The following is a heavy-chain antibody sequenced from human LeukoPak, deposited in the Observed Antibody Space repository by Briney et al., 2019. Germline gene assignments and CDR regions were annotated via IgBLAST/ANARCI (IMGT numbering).Heavy chain of an antibody. Sequence: PGGSLRLSCAASGFTVSSNYMSWVRQAPGEGLEWVSVIYSGGSTYYADSAKGRFTISRDNSKTTLYLQMNSLRAEDTAVYYCARDRVTIFGVVISHYGMDVWGQGTTVTVSS. CDR1: GFTVSSNY. J-gene: IGHJ6*02. V-gene: IGHV3-53*01. CDR3: ARDRVTIFGVVISHYGMDV. D-gene: IGHD3-3*01. CDR2: IYSGGST.